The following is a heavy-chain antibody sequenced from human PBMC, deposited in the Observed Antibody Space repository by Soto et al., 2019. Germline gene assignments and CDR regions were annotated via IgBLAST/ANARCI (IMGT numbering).Heavy chain of an antibody. J-gene: IGHJ4*02. CDR1: GGTFSSYA. D-gene: IGHD3-22*01. CDR2: IIPIFGTA. Sequence: SVKVSCKASGGTFSSYAISWVRQAPGQGLEWMGGIIPIFGTANYAQKFQGRVTITADESTSTAYMELSSLRSEDTAVYYCARAPPYYYYDSSGYYSFDYWGQGTLVTLSS. V-gene: IGHV1-69*13. CDR3: ARAPPYYYYDSSGYYSFDY.